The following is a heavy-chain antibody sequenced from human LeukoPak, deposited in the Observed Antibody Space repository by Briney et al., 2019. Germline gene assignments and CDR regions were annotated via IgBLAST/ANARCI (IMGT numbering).Heavy chain of an antibody. D-gene: IGHD6-19*01. CDR3: ARGVAGTEGLFEY. V-gene: IGHV1-18*01. CDR1: GYTFTNYG. J-gene: IGHJ4*02. CDR2: FSAYNGNT. Sequence: ASVKVSCKASGYTFTNYGITWVRQAPGQGLVWMGWFSAYNGNTNYAQKLQDRVTMTTDTSTNTAYMELRSLRSDDTAVYFCARGVAGTEGLFEYWGQGTLVTVSS.